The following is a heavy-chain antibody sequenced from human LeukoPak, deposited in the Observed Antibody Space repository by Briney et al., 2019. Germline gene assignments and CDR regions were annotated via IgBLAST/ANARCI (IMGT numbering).Heavy chain of an antibody. V-gene: IGHV3-33*01. D-gene: IGHD5-18*01. CDR3: ARERIQLWSLYYYGMEV. J-gene: IGHJ6*02. CDR1: GFTFSSYG. Sequence: GGSLRLSCAASGFTFSSYGMHWVRQAPGKGLGWVAVIWYDGSNKYYADSVKGRFTISRDNSKNTLYLQMNSLRAEDTAVYYCARERIQLWSLYYYGMEVWGQGTTVTVSS. CDR2: IWYDGSNK.